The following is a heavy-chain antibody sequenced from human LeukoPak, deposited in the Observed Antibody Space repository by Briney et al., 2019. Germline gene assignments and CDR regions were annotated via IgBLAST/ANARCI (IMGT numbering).Heavy chain of an antibody. Sequence: PGGSLRLSCAASGFTFSSYSMNWVRQAPGKGLEWVSYISSSTGTIYYADSVKGRFTISRDNAKNSLYLQMSSLRAEDTAVYYCATSKMVRGVPFDYWGQGTLVTVSS. J-gene: IGHJ4*02. D-gene: IGHD3-10*01. CDR1: GFTFSSYS. CDR3: ATSKMVRGVPFDY. CDR2: ISSSTGTI. V-gene: IGHV3-48*01.